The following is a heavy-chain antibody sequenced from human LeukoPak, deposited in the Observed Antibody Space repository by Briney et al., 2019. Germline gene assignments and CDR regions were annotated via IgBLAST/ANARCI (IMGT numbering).Heavy chain of an antibody. J-gene: IGHJ4*02. CDR1: GGSFSGYY. D-gene: IGHD6-19*01. Sequence: SETLSLTCAVYGGSFSGYYWSWIRQPPGKGLEWIGEINHSGSTNYNPSLKSRVNISVDTSKNQFSLKLSSVTAADTAVYYCARTNSSGWPDWGQGTLVTVSS. V-gene: IGHV4-34*01. CDR3: ARTNSSGWPD. CDR2: INHSGST.